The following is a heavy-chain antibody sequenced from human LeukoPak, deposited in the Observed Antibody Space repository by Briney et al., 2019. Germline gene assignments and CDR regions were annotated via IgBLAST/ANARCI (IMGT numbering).Heavy chain of an antibody. CDR2: ISAYNGNT. V-gene: IGHV1-18*01. J-gene: IGHJ5*02. CDR3: ARDTRGHQAVAAPGYNWLDP. CDR1: GYTFTSYG. Sequence: GASVKVSCKASGYTFTSYGISWVRQAPGQGLEWMGWISAYNGNTNYAQKLQGRVTMTTDTSTSTAYMELRSLRSDDTAVYYCARDTRGHQAVAAPGYNWLDPWGQGTLVTVSS. D-gene: IGHD6-19*01.